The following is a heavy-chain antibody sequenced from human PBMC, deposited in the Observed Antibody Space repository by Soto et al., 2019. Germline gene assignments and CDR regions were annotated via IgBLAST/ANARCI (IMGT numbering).Heavy chain of an antibody. V-gene: IGHV3-23*01. CDR2: ITGSGDST. D-gene: IGHD6-13*01. J-gene: IGHJ4*02. CDR3: AKEGRYSSSRGYFDY. CDR1: GFTVSSNY. Sequence: GGSLRLSCAASGFTVSSNYMSWVRQAPGKGLEWVSVITGSGDSTYYADSVKGRFTISRDNSKNTLYVQMNSLRAEDTAVYYCAKEGRYSSSRGYFDYWGQGTLVTVSS.